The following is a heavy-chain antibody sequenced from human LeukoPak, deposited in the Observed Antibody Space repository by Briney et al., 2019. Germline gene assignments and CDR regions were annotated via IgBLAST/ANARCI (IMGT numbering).Heavy chain of an antibody. V-gene: IGHV1-3*01. CDR3: AIRDGYRDY. Sequence: GASVKVSCKASGYTFTSYAIHWVRQAPGQTLEWLGWINPANGYAKYSQELQGRVTITRDTSPSAAYLELSSLSPDDTAVYYCAIRDGYRDYWGQGTLVTVSS. J-gene: IGHJ4*02. CDR2: INPANGYA. D-gene: IGHD5-24*01. CDR1: GYTFTSYA.